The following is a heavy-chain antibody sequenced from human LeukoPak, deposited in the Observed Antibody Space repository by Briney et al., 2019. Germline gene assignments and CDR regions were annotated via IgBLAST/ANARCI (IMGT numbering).Heavy chain of an antibody. CDR1: GGTFSSYA. V-gene: IGHV1-69*10. J-gene: IGHJ4*02. CDR2: IIPIFGIA. CDR3: ARGLRAYCGGDCYSIDY. Sequence: ASVTVSCKASGGTFSSYAISWVRQAPGQGLEWMGGIIPIFGIANYAQKFQGRVTITADKSTSTAYMELSSLRSEDTAVYYCARGLRAYCGGDCYSIDYWGQGTLVTVSS. D-gene: IGHD2-21*02.